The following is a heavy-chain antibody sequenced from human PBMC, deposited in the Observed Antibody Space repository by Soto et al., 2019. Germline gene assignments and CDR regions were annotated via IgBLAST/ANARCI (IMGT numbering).Heavy chain of an antibody. Sequence: SETLSLTCTVSGGSFKSGSYSWSWIRQPPGKGLEWIGYVYHTGRTSYNPSLKSRVPISMDTSKNQFSLNLDSVTAADTAVYFCARDFAYFDSWGQVTLVTVS. V-gene: IGHV4-61*01. CDR3: ARDFAYFDS. CDR2: VYHTGRT. D-gene: IGHD3-3*01. CDR1: GGSFKSGSYS. J-gene: IGHJ4*02.